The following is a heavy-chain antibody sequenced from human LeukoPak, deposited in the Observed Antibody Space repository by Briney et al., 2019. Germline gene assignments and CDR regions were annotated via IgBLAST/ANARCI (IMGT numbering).Heavy chain of an antibody. CDR3: ARLVVAATRPSNWFDP. V-gene: IGHV3-48*03. J-gene: IGHJ5*02. CDR2: ISSSGSTI. Sequence: LAGGSLRLSCAASGFTFSSYEMNWVRQAPGKGLEWVSYISSSGSTIYYADSVKGRFTISRDNAKNSLYLQMNSLRAEDTAVYYCARLVVAATRPSNWFDPWGQGTLVTVSS. CDR1: GFTFSSYE. D-gene: IGHD2-15*01.